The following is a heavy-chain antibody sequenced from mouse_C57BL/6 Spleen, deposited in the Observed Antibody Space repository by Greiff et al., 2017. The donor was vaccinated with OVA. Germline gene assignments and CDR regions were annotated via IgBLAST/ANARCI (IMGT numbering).Heavy chain of an antibody. CDR3: ARTTVVATEAMDY. D-gene: IGHD1-1*01. Sequence: QVQLQQPGAELVKPGASVKLSCKASGYTFTSYWMHWVKQRPGQGLEWIGMIHPNSGSTNYNEKFKSKATLTVDKSSSTAYMQLSILTSEDSAVYYCARTTVVATEAMDYWGQGTSVTVSS. V-gene: IGHV1-64*01. CDR2: IHPNSGST. J-gene: IGHJ4*01. CDR1: GYTFTSYW.